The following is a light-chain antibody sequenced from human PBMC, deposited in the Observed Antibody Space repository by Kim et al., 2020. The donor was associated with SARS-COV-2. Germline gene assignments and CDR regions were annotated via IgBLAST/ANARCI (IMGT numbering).Light chain of an antibody. CDR1: SGAIGSYNL. CDR2: AGT. J-gene: IGLJ1*01. V-gene: IGLV2-23*01. Sequence: GQSIAISCTGTSGAIGSYNLVSWYQQHPGRAPKLMIYAGTERPSGVSDRFSGSKSGYTASLTISGLQAEDEANYFCSSYAGSHTYVFGPGTKVTVL. CDR3: SSYAGSHTYV.